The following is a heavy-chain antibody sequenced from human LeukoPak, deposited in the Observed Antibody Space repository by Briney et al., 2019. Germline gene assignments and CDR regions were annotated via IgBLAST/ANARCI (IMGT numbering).Heavy chain of an antibody. CDR2: IIPILGIA. Sequence: SVKVSCKASGGTFSSYAISWVRQAPGQGLEWMGRIIPILGIANYAQKFQGRVTITADKSTSTAYMELSSLRSEDTAVYYCARGTQLSSGWCWDYWGQGTLVTVSS. CDR1: GGTFSSYA. V-gene: IGHV1-69*04. D-gene: IGHD6-19*01. J-gene: IGHJ4*02. CDR3: ARGTQLSSGWCWDY.